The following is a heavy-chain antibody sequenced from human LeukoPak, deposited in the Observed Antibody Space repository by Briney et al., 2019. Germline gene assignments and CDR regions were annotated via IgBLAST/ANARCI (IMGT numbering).Heavy chain of an antibody. V-gene: IGHV1-2*02. J-gene: IGHJ4*02. CDR2: INPNGGGT. CDR3: ARVEGQWLVLDY. CDR1: GNTFTGSY. Sequence: APVKVSCKASGNTFTGSYMHWVRQAPGQGLEWMGWINPNGGGTYYAQKFQGRVTLTRDTSITTAYMELSRLTSDDTAVYYCARVEGQWLVLDYWGQGTLVTVSS. D-gene: IGHD6-19*01.